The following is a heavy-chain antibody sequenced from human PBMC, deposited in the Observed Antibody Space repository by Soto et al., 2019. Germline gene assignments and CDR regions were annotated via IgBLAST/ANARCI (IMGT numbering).Heavy chain of an antibody. Sequence: QVQLVESGGGVVQPGRSLRLSCAASGFTFSSYGMHWVRQAPGKGLEWVAVISYDGSNKYYADSVKGRFTISRDNSKNTLYLQMNSLRAEDTAVYYCAKDHHSSGWYYFDYWGQGTLVTVSS. CDR3: AKDHHSSGWYYFDY. CDR2: ISYDGSNK. V-gene: IGHV3-30*18. CDR1: GFTFSSYG. J-gene: IGHJ4*02. D-gene: IGHD6-19*01.